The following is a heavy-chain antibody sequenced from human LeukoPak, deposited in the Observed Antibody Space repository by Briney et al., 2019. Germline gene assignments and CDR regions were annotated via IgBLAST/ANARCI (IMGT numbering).Heavy chain of an antibody. D-gene: IGHD3-22*01. CDR3: AREYDSSGYYSDYFDY. V-gene: IGHV3-30*01. Sequence: GGSLRLSCAASGFTFSSYAMHWVRQAPGKGLEWVAVISYDGSNKYYADSVKGRFTIPRDNSKNTLYLQMNSLRAEDTAVYYCAREYDSSGYYSDYFDYWGQGTLVTVSS. CDR1: GFTFSSYA. CDR2: ISYDGSNK. J-gene: IGHJ4*02.